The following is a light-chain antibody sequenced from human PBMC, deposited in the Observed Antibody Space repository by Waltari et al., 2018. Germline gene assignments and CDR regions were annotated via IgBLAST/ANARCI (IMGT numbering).Light chain of an antibody. J-gene: IGLJ1*01. CDR3: TSYTSRHSLV. V-gene: IGLV2-14*03. Sequence: QSALTQPASVSGSPGQSITISCTGTSRDVGDDVWVSWYQQHPGKAPKVVIFDVSYRPSGVSNRFSGSKSGNTASLTISGLQAEDEADYYCTSYTSRHSLVFGTGTKVTVL. CDR1: SRDVGDDVW. CDR2: DVS.